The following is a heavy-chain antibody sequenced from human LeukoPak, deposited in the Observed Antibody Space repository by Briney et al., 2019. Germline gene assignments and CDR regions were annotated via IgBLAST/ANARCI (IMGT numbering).Heavy chain of an antibody. J-gene: IGHJ4*02. V-gene: IGHV3-43*01. Sequence: PGGSLRLSCAASGFSFDDYTMHWVRHATGKGLEWVSLISWDGGSTYDADSVKGRFTISRDNSKNSLYLQMNSLRTEDTALYYCYAAGVTPDYWGQGTLVTVSS. CDR2: ISWDGGST. CDR3: YAAGVTPDY. CDR1: GFSFDDYT. D-gene: IGHD4-23*01.